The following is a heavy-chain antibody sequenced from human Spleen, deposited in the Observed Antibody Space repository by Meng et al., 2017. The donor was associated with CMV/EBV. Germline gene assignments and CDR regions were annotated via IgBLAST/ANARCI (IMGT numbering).Heavy chain of an antibody. Sequence: SGYSFTGYYMHWVRQAPGQGLEWMGWINPSSGGTNYAQKFQGRVTMTRDTSISTAYMELSRLRSDDTAVYYCARVYYDSSGYSHYFDYWGQRTLVTVSS. J-gene: IGHJ4*02. CDR2: INPSSGGT. CDR1: GYSFTGYY. V-gene: IGHV1-2*02. D-gene: IGHD3-22*01. CDR3: ARVYYDSSGYSHYFDY.